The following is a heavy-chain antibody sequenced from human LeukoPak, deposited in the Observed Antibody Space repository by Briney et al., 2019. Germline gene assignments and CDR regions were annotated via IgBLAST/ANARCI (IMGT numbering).Heavy chain of an antibody. V-gene: IGHV3-7*01. CDR1: GFTFSSYW. Sequence: GGSLRLSCAASGFTFSSYWMSWVRQAPGKGGEWVANIKQDGSEKYYLDSVKGRFTISRDNGKNSLYLQMNSLRADDTAVYYCARDSPERGYSYGPLDNYFDYWGQGTLLTVSS. CDR2: IKQDGSEK. J-gene: IGHJ4*02. CDR3: ARDSPERGYSYGPLDNYFDY. D-gene: IGHD5-18*01.